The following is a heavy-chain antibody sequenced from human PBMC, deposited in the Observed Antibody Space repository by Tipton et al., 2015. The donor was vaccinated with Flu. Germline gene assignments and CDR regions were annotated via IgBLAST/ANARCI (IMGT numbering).Heavy chain of an antibody. V-gene: IGHV3-7*01. CDR1: GFTFSSFW. CDR3: ASSYYYPPCYFDN. J-gene: IGHJ4*02. CDR2: IKQDGSET. D-gene: IGHD3-22*01. Sequence: SLRLSCAASGFTFSSFWMTWVRQAPGKGLEWVANIKQDGSETNYIDSVKGRFTISRDNAKNSLYLQMNGLRAEESGVYYCASSYYYPPCYFDNWGQGTLVTVSS.